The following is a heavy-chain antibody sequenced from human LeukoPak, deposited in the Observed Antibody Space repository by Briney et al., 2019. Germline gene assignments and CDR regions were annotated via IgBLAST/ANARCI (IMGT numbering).Heavy chain of an antibody. CDR3: ARYFGPLYSSGTFDY. J-gene: IGHJ4*02. CDR1: GGSISSYY. V-gene: IGHV4-59*01. D-gene: IGHD6-19*01. CDR2: IYYSGST. Sequence: SETLPLTCTVSGGSISSYYWSWIRQPPGKGLEWIGYIYYSGSTNYNPSLKSRVTISVDTSKNQFSLKLSSVTAADTAVYYCARYFGPLYSSGTFDYWGQGTLVTVSS.